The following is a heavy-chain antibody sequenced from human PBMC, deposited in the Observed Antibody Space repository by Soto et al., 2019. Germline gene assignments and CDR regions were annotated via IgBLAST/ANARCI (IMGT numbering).Heavy chain of an antibody. D-gene: IGHD2-2*01. Sequence: HGESLKISCKGSGDSFTSYWISWVRQIPGKGLEWMGRIDPSDSYTNYSPSFQGHVTISAHKSISTAYLQWSSLKASDTAMYYCARQDIVVVPAARPAFYYYGMEVWGQGTTLTLSS. CDR2: IDPSDSYT. J-gene: IGHJ6*02. CDR1: GDSFTSYW. CDR3: ARQDIVVVPAARPAFYYYGMEV. V-gene: IGHV5-10-1*01.